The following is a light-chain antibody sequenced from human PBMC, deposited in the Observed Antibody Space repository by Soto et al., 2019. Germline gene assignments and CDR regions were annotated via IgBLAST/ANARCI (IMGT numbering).Light chain of an antibody. Sequence: HSALTQPASVSGSPGQSITISCTGTSSDVGSYNLVSWYQQHPGKAPKLMIYEGSKRPSGASNRFSGSKSGNTASLTISGLQAEDEADDYCCSYAGSSNGVFGGGTKLTVL. V-gene: IGLV2-23*01. J-gene: IGLJ2*01. CDR3: CSYAGSSNGV. CDR2: EGS. CDR1: SSDVGSYNL.